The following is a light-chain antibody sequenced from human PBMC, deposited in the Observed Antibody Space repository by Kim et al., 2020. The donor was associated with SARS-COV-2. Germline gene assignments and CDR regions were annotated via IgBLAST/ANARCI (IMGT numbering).Light chain of an antibody. Sequence: QAGLTQPPSVSKGLRQTATLTCTGNSDNVDFEGAAWLQQHQGHPPKLLSYRNNNRPSGISERFSASRSGNTASLTITGLQPEDEADYYCSAWDRSLGAHVFGTGTQLTVL. CDR1: SDNVDFEG. CDR3: SAWDRSLGAHV. CDR2: RNN. J-gene: IGLJ1*01. V-gene: IGLV10-54*01.